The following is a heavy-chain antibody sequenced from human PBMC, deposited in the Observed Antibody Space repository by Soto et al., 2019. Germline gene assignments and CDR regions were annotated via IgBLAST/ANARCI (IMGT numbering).Heavy chain of an antibody. CDR3: AREPLDGMDV. Sequence: HVQLHQSGPSLVKPSQTLSLECSVIGGSVNTGDNYWSWVRQSPGRGLEWIGYIYHTGNTFYNPALENRVTMSVDASKNQFSLTLTSVTAADTAGYFCAREPLDGMDVWGQGTNVTVSS. V-gene: IGHV4-30-4*01. J-gene: IGHJ6*01. CDR1: GGSVNTGDNY. CDR2: IYHTGNT.